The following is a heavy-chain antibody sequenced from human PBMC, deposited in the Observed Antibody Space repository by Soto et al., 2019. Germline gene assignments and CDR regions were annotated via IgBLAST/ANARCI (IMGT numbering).Heavy chain of an antibody. D-gene: IGHD5-18*01. V-gene: IGHV1-3*01. Sequence: ASVKFSCKASGYTLTSYAMHWVRQAPGQRLEWMGWINAGNGNTKYSQKFQGRVTITRDTSASTAYMELSSLRSEDTAVYYCARGPWIQLWTDYFDYWGQGTLVTVSS. J-gene: IGHJ4*02. CDR3: ARGPWIQLWTDYFDY. CDR1: GYTLTSYA. CDR2: INAGNGNT.